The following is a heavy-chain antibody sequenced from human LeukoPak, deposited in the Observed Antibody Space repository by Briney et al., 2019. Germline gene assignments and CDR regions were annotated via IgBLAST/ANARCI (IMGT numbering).Heavy chain of an antibody. CDR1: GFTFSDYY. D-gene: IGHD6-13*01. V-gene: IGHV3-11*01. J-gene: IGHJ2*01. CDR2: ISSSGSTI. Sequence: GGSLRLSCAASGFTFSDYYMTWIRQAPGKGLEWVSYISSSGSTIYYADSVKGRFTISRDNAKNSLYLQMNSLRAEDTAVYYCARQLGIGDWYFDLWGRGTLVTVSS. CDR3: ARQLGIGDWYFDL.